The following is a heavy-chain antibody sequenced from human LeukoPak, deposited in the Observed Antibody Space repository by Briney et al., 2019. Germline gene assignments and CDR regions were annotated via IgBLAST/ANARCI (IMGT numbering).Heavy chain of an antibody. J-gene: IGHJ6*02. CDR3: ARMDCSGGSCYSDTLNYYYYGMDV. CDR1: GYSFTSYW. V-gene: IGHV5-51*01. D-gene: IGHD2-15*01. Sequence: GESLKISCKGSGYSFTSYWIGWVRQMPGKGQEWMGIIYPGDSDTRYSPSFQGQVTISADKSISTAYLQWSSLKASDTAMYYCARMDCSGGSCYSDTLNYYYYGMDVWGQGTTVTVSS. CDR2: IYPGDSDT.